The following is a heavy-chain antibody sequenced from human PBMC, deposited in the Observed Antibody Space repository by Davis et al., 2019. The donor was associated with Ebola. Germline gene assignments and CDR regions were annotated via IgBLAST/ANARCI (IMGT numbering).Heavy chain of an antibody. CDR3: ARYFDWLGFDY. CDR1: GFSITTGYN. J-gene: IGHJ4*02. Sequence: SETLSLTCTVSGFSITTGYNWGWVRQPPGKGLEWIGHASHTGRTYYNPSLKSRITISVDKSKNQFSLKLSPVTAADTAVYYCARYFDWLGFDYWGQGTLVTVSS. D-gene: IGHD3-9*01. CDR2: ASHTGRT. V-gene: IGHV4-38-2*02.